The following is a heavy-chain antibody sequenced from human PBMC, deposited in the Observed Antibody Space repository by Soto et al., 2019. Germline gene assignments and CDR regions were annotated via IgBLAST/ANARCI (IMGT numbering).Heavy chain of an antibody. CDR2: IYWNDDK. J-gene: IGHJ4*02. CDR1: GFSLSTSGVG. D-gene: IGHD3-3*01. Sequence: QITLKESGPTLVEPTQTLTLTCTFSGFSLSTSGVGVGWIRQPPGKALEWLALIYWNDDKRYSPSLKSRLTITKDTSKNQVVLTMTNMDPVDTATYYCAHSRTYYDFWSGPHPPHYFDYWGQGTLVTVSS. CDR3: AHSRTYYDFWSGPHPPHYFDY. V-gene: IGHV2-5*01.